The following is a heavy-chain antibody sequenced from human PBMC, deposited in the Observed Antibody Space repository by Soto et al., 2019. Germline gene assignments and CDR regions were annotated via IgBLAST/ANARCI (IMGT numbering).Heavy chain of an antibody. Sequence: QVQLVQSGAEVKKPGASVKVSCKASGYTFTSYGISWVRQAPGQGLEWMGWISAYNGNTNYAQKLQGRVTMTTDTSTSTAYMELRSLRSDDTAVYYCARAEVYYDILTGYYNGNWFDPWGQGTLVTVSS. CDR3: ARAEVYYDILTGYYNGNWFDP. CDR1: GYTFTSYG. V-gene: IGHV1-18*01. CDR2: ISAYNGNT. J-gene: IGHJ5*02. D-gene: IGHD3-9*01.